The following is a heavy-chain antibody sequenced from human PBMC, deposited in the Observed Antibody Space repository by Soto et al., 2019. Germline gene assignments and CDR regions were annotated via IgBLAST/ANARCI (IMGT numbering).Heavy chain of an antibody. CDR3: AREGDDAPDFGL. Sequence: GESLKISCKGSGYSFSSYWIAWVRQMPGKGLEWMGIIYPVDSKATYNPSFQGQVTLSVDRSISTAYLRWSSLKASDTAMYYCAREGDDAPDFGLWGQGTLVTVSS. D-gene: IGHD3-16*01. V-gene: IGHV5-51*01. CDR2: IYPVDSKA. J-gene: IGHJ4*02. CDR1: GYSFSSYW.